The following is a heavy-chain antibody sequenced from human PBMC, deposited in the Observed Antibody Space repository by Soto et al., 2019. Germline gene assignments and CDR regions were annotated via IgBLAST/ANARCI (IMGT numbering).Heavy chain of an antibody. CDR3: ARGTRSLRAYFVAY. V-gene: IGHV4-59*01. J-gene: IGHJ4*02. D-gene: IGHD2-8*01. Sequence: LEILSLACSVSGDSFSNFYWSWIRQPPGKGLEWIGYFHGSGGTGYSPSLENRVTIALGTSANQFSLKLSSVTDADTAIYYCARGTRSLRAYFVAYWGQGLPVAVS. CDR1: GDSFSNFY. CDR2: FHGSGGT.